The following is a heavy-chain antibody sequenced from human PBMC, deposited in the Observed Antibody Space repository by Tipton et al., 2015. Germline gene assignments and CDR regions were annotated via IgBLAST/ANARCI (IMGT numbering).Heavy chain of an antibody. CDR3: ASALPVAGSARIDY. CDR2: ISSGGST. V-gene: IGHV4-4*07. D-gene: IGHD6-19*01. CDR1: GAYISDYF. J-gene: IGHJ4*02. Sequence: LRLSCNVSGAYISDYFWSWIRQPAGKGLEWIGRISSGGSTNYNPSLSSRVTISADTSKNQFSLYLSSVTAADTAVYYCASALPVAGSARIDYWGQGTLVTVSS.